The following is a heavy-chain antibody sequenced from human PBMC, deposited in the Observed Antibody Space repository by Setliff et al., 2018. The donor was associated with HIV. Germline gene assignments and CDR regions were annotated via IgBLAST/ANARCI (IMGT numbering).Heavy chain of an antibody. CDR1: GFTFSDNG. Sequence: PGGSLRLSCVASGFTFSDNGMVWVRQAPGKGLEWVGRTRNKANGYITEYGASVQGRFTISRDNSKDSLSLQMNNLKAEDTAVYYCVRAAAGLDIWSQGIRVTVSS. CDR2: TRNKANGYIT. J-gene: IGHJ4*02. CDR3: VRAAAGLDI. V-gene: IGHV3-72*01.